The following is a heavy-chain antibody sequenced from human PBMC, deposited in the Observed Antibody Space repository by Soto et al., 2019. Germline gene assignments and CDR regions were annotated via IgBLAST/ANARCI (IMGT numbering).Heavy chain of an antibody. V-gene: IGHV4-39*01. D-gene: IGHD6-19*01. CDR1: GGSISSSSYY. J-gene: IGHJ3*02. Sequence: PSETLSLTCTVSGGSISSSSYYWGWIRQPPGKGLEWIGSIYYSGSTYYNPSLKSRVTISVDTSKNQFSLKLSSVTAADTAVYYCASQYLTKYSSGWYSENDAFDIWGQGTMVTVSS. CDR3: ASQYLTKYSSGWYSENDAFDI. CDR2: IYYSGST.